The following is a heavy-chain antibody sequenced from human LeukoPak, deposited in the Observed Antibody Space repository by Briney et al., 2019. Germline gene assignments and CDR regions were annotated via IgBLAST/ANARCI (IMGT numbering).Heavy chain of an antibody. J-gene: IGHJ6*02. V-gene: IGHV3-33*01. Sequence: PGRSLRLSCAASGFTFGSYGMHWVRQAPGKGLEWVAVIWYDGSNKYYADSVKGRFTISRDNSKNTLDLQMNSLRAADTAVYYCARVVVVPAAIPILEYYYYGMDVWGQGTTVTVSS. CDR1: GFTFGSYG. CDR3: ARVVVVPAAIPILEYYYYGMDV. CDR2: IWYDGSNK. D-gene: IGHD2-2*01.